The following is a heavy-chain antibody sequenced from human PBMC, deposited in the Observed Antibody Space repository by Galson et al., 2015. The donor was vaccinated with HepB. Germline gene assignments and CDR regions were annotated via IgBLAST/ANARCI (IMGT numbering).Heavy chain of an antibody. V-gene: IGHV1-2*06. D-gene: IGHD1-1*01. CDR3: ARETGIESKNLGY. J-gene: IGHJ4*02. CDR2: INPKSGGT. Sequence: SVKVSCKASGYTFTDYYINWVRQAPGQGLEWMGRINPKSGGTNSGQNFQGRVTMTMDTSISTAYMELSRLRSDDTAVYYCARETGIESKNLGYWGQGTLVTVSS. CDR1: GYTFTDYY.